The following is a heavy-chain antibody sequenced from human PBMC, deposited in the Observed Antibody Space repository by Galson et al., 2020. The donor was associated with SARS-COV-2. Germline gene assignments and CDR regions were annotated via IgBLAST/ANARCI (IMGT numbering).Heavy chain of an antibody. V-gene: IGHV5-10-1*01. Sequence: HGESLKISCKGSGYSFTSYWISWVRQMPGKGLEWMGRIDPSDSYTNYRPSFQGHVTISADKSISTAYLQWSSLKASDTAMYYCARHEIYCSGGSCYFFFDYWGQGTLVTVSS. CDR2: IDPSDSYT. D-gene: IGHD2-15*01. CDR3: ARHEIYCSGGSCYFFFDY. J-gene: IGHJ4*02. CDR1: GYSFTSYW.